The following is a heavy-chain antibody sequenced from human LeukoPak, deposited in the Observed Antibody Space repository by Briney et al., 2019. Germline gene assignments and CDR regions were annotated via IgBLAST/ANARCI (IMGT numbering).Heavy chain of an antibody. CDR1: GFTFSDYV. Sequence: GGSLRLSCAASGFTFSDYVMMWVRQAPGKGLEWVSGITASGDRTFYGDSVRGRFTMSRDNSKNTVYLQMNSLRVDDTAVYYCARRDIVVVVSASDYWGQGTLVTVSS. J-gene: IGHJ4*02. V-gene: IGHV3-23*01. CDR2: ITASGDRT. CDR3: ARRDIVVVVSASDY. D-gene: IGHD2-15*01.